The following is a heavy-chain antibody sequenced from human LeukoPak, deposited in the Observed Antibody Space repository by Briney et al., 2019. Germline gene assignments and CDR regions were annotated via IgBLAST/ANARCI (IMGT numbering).Heavy chain of an antibody. V-gene: IGHV3-15*01. CDR1: GFTFSNAW. J-gene: IGHJ4*02. CDR2: IKKKSDGGTT. D-gene: IGHD6-19*01. Sequence: GGSLRLSCAASGFTFSNAWMTWGRQAPGKGLEWVGHIKKKSDGGTTDYAAPVKGRFTISRDDSKDTLYLQMNSLKTEDTAVYYCTTVQQWLAQALGYWGQGTLVTVSS. CDR3: TTVQQWLAQALGY.